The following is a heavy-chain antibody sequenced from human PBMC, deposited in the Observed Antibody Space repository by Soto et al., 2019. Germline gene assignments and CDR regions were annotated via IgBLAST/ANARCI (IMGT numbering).Heavy chain of an antibody. V-gene: IGHV3-23*01. CDR3: AKGKLERRLSWIDP. D-gene: IGHD1-1*01. J-gene: IGHJ5*02. Sequence: GESLRLSCSASGFTFSSYAMSWVRQAPGKGLEWVSAISGSGGSTYYADSVKGRFTISRDNSKNTLYLQMNSLRAEDTAVYYCAKGKLERRLSWIDPWGQGTLLTVYS. CDR2: ISGSGGST. CDR1: GFTFSSYA.